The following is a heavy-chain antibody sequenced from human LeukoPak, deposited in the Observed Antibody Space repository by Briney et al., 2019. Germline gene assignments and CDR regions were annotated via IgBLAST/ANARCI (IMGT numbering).Heavy chain of an antibody. CDR3: ARGRGYSYGTLAY. CDR2: IYYSGST. CDR1: GGSISSYY. Sequence: SETLSLTCTVSGGSISSYYWNWIRQPPGKGLEWIGYIYYSGSTNYNPSLKSRVTISVDTSKNQFSLKLSSVTAADTAVYYCARGRGYSYGTLAYWGQGTLVTVSS. J-gene: IGHJ4*02. V-gene: IGHV4-59*01. D-gene: IGHD5-18*01.